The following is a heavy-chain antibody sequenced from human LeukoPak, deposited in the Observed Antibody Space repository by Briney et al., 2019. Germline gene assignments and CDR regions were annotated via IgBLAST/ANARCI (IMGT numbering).Heavy chain of an antibody. CDR1: GYSFTNYW. CDR3: ARPVSYEHYGMDV. Sequence: GESLKISCKGSGYSFTNYWINWVRQMPGKGLEWMGRIDPSDSYTNYSPSFQGHVTISADKSISAAYLQWSSLKASDTAMYYCARPVSYEHYGMDVWGQGTTVTVSS. J-gene: IGHJ6*02. D-gene: IGHD3-3*01. CDR2: IDPSDSYT. V-gene: IGHV5-10-1*01.